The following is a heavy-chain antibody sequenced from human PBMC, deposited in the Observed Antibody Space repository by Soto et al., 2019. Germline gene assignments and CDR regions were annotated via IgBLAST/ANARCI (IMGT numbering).Heavy chain of an antibody. V-gene: IGHV3-73*02. Sequence: EVQVVESGGALVQPGGSLTLSCAVSGFTVSGSAMHWVRQASGKGLEWVGRMRNKADDYATAYTASVEGRFTISRDDSKNTGYLQKNSPQTGDTAVFYCKIGGGEQWGQGNLGTGSS. D-gene: IGHD3-10*01. CDR3: KIGGGEQ. CDR1: GFTVSGSA. J-gene: IGHJ4*02. CDR2: MRNKADDYAT.